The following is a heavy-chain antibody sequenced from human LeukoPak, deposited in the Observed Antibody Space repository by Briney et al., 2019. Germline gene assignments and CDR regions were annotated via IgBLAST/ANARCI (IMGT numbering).Heavy chain of an antibody. CDR2: VNPNSGNT. J-gene: IGHJ6*02. V-gene: IGHV1-8*01. Sequence: GASVKVSCKASGYTFTTYDINWVRQATGQGLEWMGWVNPNSGNTGYAQKFQGRITMTRNTSISTAYMELSSLRSEDTAVYYCARGRRTWVSDWGQGTTVTVSS. D-gene: IGHD2/OR15-2a*01. CDR3: ARGRRTWVSD. CDR1: GYTFTTYD.